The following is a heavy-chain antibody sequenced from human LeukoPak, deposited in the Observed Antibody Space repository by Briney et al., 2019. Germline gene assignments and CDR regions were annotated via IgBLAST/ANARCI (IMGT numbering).Heavy chain of an antibody. CDR1: GGSINSYY. CDR2: IYSSGST. CDR3: ARLVYYDSSGYPD. D-gene: IGHD3-22*01. V-gene: IGHV4-59*08. J-gene: IGHJ4*02. Sequence: SETLSLTCTVSGGSINSYYWSWIRQPPGKGLEWIGYIYSSGSTNYNPSLKSRVTISVDTSKNQFSLKLSSVTAADTAVYYCARLVYYDSSGYPDWGQGTLVTVSS.